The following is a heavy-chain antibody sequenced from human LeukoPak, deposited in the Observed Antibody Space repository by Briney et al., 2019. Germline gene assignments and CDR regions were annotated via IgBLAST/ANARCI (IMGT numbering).Heavy chain of an antibody. Sequence: PGGSLRLSCAASGFTFSSYGMHWVRQAPGKGLEWVAFIRYDGSNKYYADSVKGRFTISRDNSKNTLYLQMNSLRAEDTAVYYCAKDFGYSSSRYHSDAFDIWGQGTMVTVSS. D-gene: IGHD6-13*01. CDR2: IRYDGSNK. CDR1: GFTFSSYG. V-gene: IGHV3-30*02. CDR3: AKDFGYSSSRYHSDAFDI. J-gene: IGHJ3*02.